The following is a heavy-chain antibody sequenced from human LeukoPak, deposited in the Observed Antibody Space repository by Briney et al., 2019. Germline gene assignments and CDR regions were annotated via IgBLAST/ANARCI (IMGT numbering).Heavy chain of an antibody. CDR3: ARSSITMIVVDAFDI. CDR1: GGSISSYY. CDR2: IYYSGST. Sequence: PSETLSLTCTVSGGSISSYYWSWIRQPPGKGLEWIGYIYYSGSTNYNPSLKSRVTISVDTSKNQFSLKLSSVTAADTAVYYCARSSITMIVVDAFDIWGQGTMVTVSS. D-gene: IGHD3-22*01. V-gene: IGHV4-59*08. J-gene: IGHJ3*02.